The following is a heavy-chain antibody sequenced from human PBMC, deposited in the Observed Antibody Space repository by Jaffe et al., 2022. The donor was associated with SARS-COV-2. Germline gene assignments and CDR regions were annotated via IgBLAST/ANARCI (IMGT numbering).Heavy chain of an antibody. CDR2: VKGDGSSA. Sequence: EVQLVESGGGSVQPGGSLRLSCAASGSTINNYWLHWVRQAPGKGLVWVSRVKGDGSSAIYADSVKGRFSISTDNAKSTLYLQMNSLRVEDTAVYYCAIGGYNYGPLDSWGQGTLVTVSS. V-gene: IGHV3-74*01. D-gene: IGHD5-18*01. J-gene: IGHJ4*02. CDR3: AIGGYNYGPLDS. CDR1: GSTINNYW.